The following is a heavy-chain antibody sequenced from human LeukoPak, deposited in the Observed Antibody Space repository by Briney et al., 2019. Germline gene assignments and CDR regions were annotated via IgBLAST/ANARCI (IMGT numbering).Heavy chain of an antibody. CDR2: TYYRSKWYN. D-gene: IGHD1-26*01. V-gene: IGHV6-1*01. CDR3: AREGVGATMAN. J-gene: IGHJ4*02. CDR1: RGTSSNKNAV. Sequence: SQTLSLTCVLSRGTSSNKNAVWNWIRQSPSRGLEWLGRTYYRSKWYNDYAVSVKGRIDINPDTSKNQFSLRLKPVTPEDTAVSCCAREGVGATMANWGQGTLVTVSS.